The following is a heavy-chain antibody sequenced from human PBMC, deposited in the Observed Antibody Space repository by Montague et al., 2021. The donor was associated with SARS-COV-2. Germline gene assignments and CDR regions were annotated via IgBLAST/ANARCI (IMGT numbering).Heavy chain of an antibody. CDR3: ARGLTPATTGGHYYYGMDV. V-gene: IGHV4-59*01. CDR1: GDSMTYFY. D-gene: IGHD4-17*01. CDR2: IFYRGTT. J-gene: IGHJ6*02. Sequence: SETLSLTCTVSGDSMTYFYWSWIRQTPEKGLQWIGYIFYRGTTKYNPSLKSRVTISVHTSENQFSLTLASVSVGDTAVYYCARGLTPATTGGHYYYGMDVWGQGTAVTVSS.